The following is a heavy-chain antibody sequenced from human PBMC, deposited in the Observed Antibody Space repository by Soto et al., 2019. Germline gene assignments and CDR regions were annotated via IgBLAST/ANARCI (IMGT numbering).Heavy chain of an antibody. CDR2: ISSSSSTI. J-gene: IGHJ3*02. CDR1: GFTFSSYN. D-gene: IGHD3-9*01. Sequence: GGALRLSCAASGFTFSSYNMNWVRQAPGKGLEWVSYISSSSSTIYYADPVKGRFTISRDNAKNSLYLQMNSLRDEDTAVYYCARDTSNYDILTGYYPPMADAFDIWGKGTMVTLSS. V-gene: IGHV3-48*02. CDR3: ARDTSNYDILTGYYPPMADAFDI.